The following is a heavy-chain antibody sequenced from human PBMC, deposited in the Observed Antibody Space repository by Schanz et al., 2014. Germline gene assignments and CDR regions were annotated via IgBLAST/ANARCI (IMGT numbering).Heavy chain of an antibody. CDR2: MNPNSGNT. CDR1: GYILTSYD. J-gene: IGHJ5*02. Sequence: QVQLVQSGAEVKKPGASVKVSCKASGYILTSYDINWVRQTTGQGLEWMGRMNPNSGNTAYAQKFQGRVTMTRNTSITTAYMELSSLRSEDTAVYYCARGAWWFDPWGQGTLVTVSS. CDR3: ARGAWWFDP. V-gene: IGHV1-8*01.